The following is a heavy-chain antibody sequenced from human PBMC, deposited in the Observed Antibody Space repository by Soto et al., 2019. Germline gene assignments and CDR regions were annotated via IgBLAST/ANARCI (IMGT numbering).Heavy chain of an antibody. CDR2: IIPIFGTA. D-gene: IGHD3-10*01. V-gene: IGHV1-69*13. J-gene: IGHJ5*02. CDR1: GGTFSSYA. Sequence: SVKVSCKASGGTFSSYAISWVRQAPRQGLEWMGGIIPIFGTANYAQKFQGRVTITADESTSTAYMELSSLRSEDTAVYYCARVVRGRWFDPWGQGTLVTVSS. CDR3: ARVVRGRWFDP.